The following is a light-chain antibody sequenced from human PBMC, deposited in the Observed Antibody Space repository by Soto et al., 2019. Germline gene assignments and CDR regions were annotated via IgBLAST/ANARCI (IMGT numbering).Light chain of an antibody. CDR3: QQYNTFSRT. V-gene: IGKV1-5*03. CDR2: KAS. Sequence: DIQMTQSPSTLSASVGDRVAITCRASQSITTWLAWYQHKPGQSPKLLIYKASSLQSGVPSWFSGSGSGTEFTLTISSLQPDDFATYYCQQYNTFSRTFGQGTKVEIK. J-gene: IGKJ1*01. CDR1: QSITTW.